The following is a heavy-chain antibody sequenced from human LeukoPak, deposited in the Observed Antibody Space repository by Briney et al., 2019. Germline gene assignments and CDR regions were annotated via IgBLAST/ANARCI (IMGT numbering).Heavy chain of an antibody. CDR3: AREDTSAAVDY. CDR2: IYHSGST. V-gene: IGHV4-30-2*01. J-gene: IGHJ4*02. D-gene: IGHD6-13*01. CDR1: GGSISSGGYS. Sequence: SQTLSLTCAVSGGSISSGGYSWSWIRQPPGKGLEWIGYIYHSGSTYYNPSLKSRVTVSVDRSKNQFSLKPSSVTAADTAVYYCAREDTSAAVDYWGQGTLVTVSS.